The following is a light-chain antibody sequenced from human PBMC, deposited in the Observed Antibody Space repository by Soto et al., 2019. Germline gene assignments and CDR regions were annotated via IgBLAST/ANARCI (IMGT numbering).Light chain of an antibody. J-gene: IGLJ1*01. CDR1: SSDVCCYNY. V-gene: IGLV2-14*03. Sequence: QSVLTQPASVSGCPGQSITICCTGTSSDVCCYNYVSWYQHHPGKAPKLIICDVSNRPSGVSIRFSGSKSDNTASLTISGLQPEDEADYHCSSYKTRYIRKIVFGSGTQVTVL. CDR2: DVS. CDR3: SSYKTRYIRKIV.